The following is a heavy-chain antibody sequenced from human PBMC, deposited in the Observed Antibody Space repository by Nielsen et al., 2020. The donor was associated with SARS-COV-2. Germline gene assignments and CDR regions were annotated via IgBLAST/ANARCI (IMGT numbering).Heavy chain of an antibody. V-gene: IGHV3-11*03. J-gene: IGHJ3*02. CDR3: ATFNWNYGKAFDI. D-gene: IGHD1-7*01. Sequence: SLKISCAASGFTFSDYYMSWIRQAPGKGLEWVSYISSSSSYTNYADSVKGRFTISRDNAKNSLYLQMNSLRAEDTAVYYCATFNWNYGKAFDIWGQGTMVTVSS. CDR2: ISSSSSYT. CDR1: GFTFSDYY.